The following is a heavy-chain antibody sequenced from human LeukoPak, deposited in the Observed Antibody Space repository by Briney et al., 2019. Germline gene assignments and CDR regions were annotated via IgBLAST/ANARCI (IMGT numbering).Heavy chain of an antibody. CDR3: ARDGQQLAPYGMDV. Sequence: PEGSLRLSCAASGFTFRSHGIHWVRQAPGKGLEWVAFIWYDGSNKDYADSVKGRFTISRDNSKNTLYLQMNSLRVEDTAVYYCARDGQQLAPYGMDVWGQGTTVTVSS. V-gene: IGHV3-33*01. D-gene: IGHD6-13*01. J-gene: IGHJ6*02. CDR1: GFTFRSHG. CDR2: IWYDGSNK.